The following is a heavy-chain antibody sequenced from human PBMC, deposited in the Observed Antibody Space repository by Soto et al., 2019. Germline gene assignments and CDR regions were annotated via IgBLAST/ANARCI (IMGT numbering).Heavy chain of an antibody. CDR3: ARVGVVRFGVVPAAHGMDV. CDR1: GFTFSSYG. J-gene: IGHJ6*02. V-gene: IGHV3-74*01. Sequence: PWGSLGLSCAASGFTFSSYGMHWVRQAPGKGLVWVSRINSDGCSTSYADSVKGRFTISRDNAKNTLYLQMNSLRAEDTAVYYCARVGVVRFGVVPAAHGMDVWGQGTTVTVSS. CDR2: INSDGCST. D-gene: IGHD2-2*01.